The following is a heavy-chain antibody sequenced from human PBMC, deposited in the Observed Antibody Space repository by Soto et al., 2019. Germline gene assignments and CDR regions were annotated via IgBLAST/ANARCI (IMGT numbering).Heavy chain of an antibody. V-gene: IGHV3-66*01. D-gene: IGHD6-19*01. CDR2: IFGGGAT. CDR3: ASVDAAVAYYFDF. Sequence: SLRLSCAATGFIVSGNYMSWVRQAPGKGLEWVSVIFGGGATYYADSVKGRFTISRDNSINTLYLQMNSLRAEDTGVYYCASVDAAVAYYFDFWGQGTLVTVS. J-gene: IGHJ4*02. CDR1: GFIVSGNY.